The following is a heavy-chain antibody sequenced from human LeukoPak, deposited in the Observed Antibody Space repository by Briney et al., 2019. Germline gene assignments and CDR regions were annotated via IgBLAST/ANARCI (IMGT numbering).Heavy chain of an antibody. V-gene: IGHV4-31*03. J-gene: IGHJ4*02. Sequence: PSQTLSLTCTVSGGSISSGGYYWSWLRPHPGKGLEFIGYIFYSGTTYYNPSLKSRVSISLDTSLNQFSLKVISVTAADTAVYYCARYGAPFDSWGQGTLVTVSS. CDR2: IFYSGTT. CDR3: ARYGAPFDS. D-gene: IGHD4-17*01. CDR1: GGSISSGGYY.